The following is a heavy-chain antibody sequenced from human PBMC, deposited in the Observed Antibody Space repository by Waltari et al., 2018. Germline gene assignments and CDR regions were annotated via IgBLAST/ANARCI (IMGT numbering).Heavy chain of an antibody. D-gene: IGHD3-16*01. Sequence: QVQLQESGPGLVKPSETLSLTCTVSGGSISSYYWSWIRQPPGKGLEWIWYINYSGSTDYNPSRKSRVTISVDTSKNQFSLKLSSVTAADTAVYYCAREGDWFDPWGQGTLVTVSS. CDR1: GGSISSYY. CDR3: AREGDWFDP. V-gene: IGHV4-59*01. CDR2: INYSGST. J-gene: IGHJ5*02.